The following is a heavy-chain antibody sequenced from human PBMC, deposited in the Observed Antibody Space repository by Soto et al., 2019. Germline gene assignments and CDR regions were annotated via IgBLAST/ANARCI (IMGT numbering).Heavy chain of an antibody. CDR2: IIPIFGTA. CDR1: GGTFSSYA. V-gene: IGHV1-69*06. J-gene: IGHJ5*02. Sequence: QVQLVQSGAEVKKPGSSVKVSCKASGGTFSSYAISWVRQAPGQGLEWMGGIIPIFGTANYAQKFQGRVTITEDKSASTAYMELSSRRSEDTAVYYCARGRDCSGGSCYSGSLGWFDPWGQGTLVTVSS. D-gene: IGHD2-15*01. CDR3: ARGRDCSGGSCYSGSLGWFDP.